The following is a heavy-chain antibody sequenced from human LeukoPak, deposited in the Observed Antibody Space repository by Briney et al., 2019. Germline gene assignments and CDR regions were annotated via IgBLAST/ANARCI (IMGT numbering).Heavy chain of an antibody. CDR1: GGSFGGYY. V-gene: IGHV4-34*01. Sequence: SETLSLTRAVYGGSFGGYYWSWIRQPPGKGLEWIGEINHSGSTNYNPSLKSRVTISVDTSKNQFSLKLSSVTAADTAVYYCARGVGGTSFAWFDPWGQGTLVTVSS. D-gene: IGHD2-2*01. J-gene: IGHJ5*02. CDR2: INHSGST. CDR3: ARGVGGTSFAWFDP.